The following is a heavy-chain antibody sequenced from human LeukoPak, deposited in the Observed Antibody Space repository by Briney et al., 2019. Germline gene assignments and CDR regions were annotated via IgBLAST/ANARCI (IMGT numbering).Heavy chain of an antibody. J-gene: IGHJ4*02. CDR3: ASQDGTAMVY. CDR2: INPSGGST. Sequence: ASVKVSCKASGYTFTSYYMHWVRQAPGQGLEWMGIINPSGGSTSYAQKFQGRVTMTRDTFTGTVYMELSSLRSEDTAVYYCASQDGTAMVYWGQGTLVTVSS. V-gene: IGHV1-46*03. D-gene: IGHD5-18*01. CDR1: GYTFTSYY.